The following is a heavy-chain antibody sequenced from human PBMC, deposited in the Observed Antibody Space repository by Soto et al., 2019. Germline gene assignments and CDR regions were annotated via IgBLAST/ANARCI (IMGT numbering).Heavy chain of an antibody. CDR1: GYTFTGYY. Sequence: ASVKVSCKASGYTFTGYYMHWVRQAPGQGLEWMGWINPNSGGTNYAQKFQGWVTMTRDTSISTAYMELSRLRSDDTAVYYCTRADYDSSGYYFLQLHYWGQGNLVTVSS. V-gene: IGHV1-2*04. CDR2: INPNSGGT. D-gene: IGHD3-22*01. J-gene: IGHJ4*02. CDR3: TRADYDSSGYYFLQLHY.